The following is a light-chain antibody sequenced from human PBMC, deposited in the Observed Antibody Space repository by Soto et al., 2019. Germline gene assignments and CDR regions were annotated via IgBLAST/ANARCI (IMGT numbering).Light chain of an antibody. V-gene: IGKV1-39*01. J-gene: IGKJ5*01. Sequence: DIQMTQSPASLSPSVLERFTITCRASQSISTYLNWYQQKPGKAPRLLIYSASSLQGGVPSRFSGSGSGTDFTLTISSLQPEDFTTYYCQQSYSIPITFGQGTRLENK. CDR2: SAS. CDR3: QQSYSIPIT. CDR1: QSISTY.